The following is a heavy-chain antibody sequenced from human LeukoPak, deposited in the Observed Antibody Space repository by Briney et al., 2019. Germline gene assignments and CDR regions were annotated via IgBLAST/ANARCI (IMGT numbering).Heavy chain of an antibody. J-gene: IGHJ4*02. CDR1: GGTITTYW. Sequence: SETLSLTCTVSGGTITTYWWSWIRQPPGKGLEWIGYIYYSGSTNYNPSLKTRVTISVDTSKNQFSLKLSSVTAADTAVYYCARLSGARIAAAGLFDYWGQGTLVTVSS. V-gene: IGHV4-59*08. CDR2: IYYSGST. D-gene: IGHD6-13*01. CDR3: ARLSGARIAAAGLFDY.